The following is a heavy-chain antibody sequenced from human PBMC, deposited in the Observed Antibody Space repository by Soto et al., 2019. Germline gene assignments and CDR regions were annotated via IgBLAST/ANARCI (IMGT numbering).Heavy chain of an antibody. D-gene: IGHD5-18*01. Sequence: QVQLQESGPGLVKPSETLSLTCTVSGGSISTYYWNWIRQPPGKGLEWIGYIYYTGNTNYNPSLKSRGTMAVDTSQKQFSLKLSSVTAADTAVYYCARRYGEGYVYGWGYFDVWGRGTLVTVSS. CDR3: ARRYGEGYVYGWGYFDV. CDR2: IYYTGNT. J-gene: IGHJ2*01. CDR1: GGSISTYY. V-gene: IGHV4-59*08.